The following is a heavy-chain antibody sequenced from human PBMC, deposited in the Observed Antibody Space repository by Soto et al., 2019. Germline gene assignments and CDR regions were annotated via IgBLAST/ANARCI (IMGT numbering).Heavy chain of an antibody. CDR2: ISSDGTSR. J-gene: IGHJ6*02. CDR1: GFTFSSYG. Sequence: PGGSLRLSCAASGFTFSSYGMHWGRQAPGKGLEWVAVISSDGTSRFYADSVKGRFTISRDNSKNTLYLQMNSLRAEDTAMYYCANVRVKDYYYSAMDVWGQGTTVTVSS. D-gene: IGHD4-4*01. CDR3: ANVRVKDYYYSAMDV. V-gene: IGHV3-30*18.